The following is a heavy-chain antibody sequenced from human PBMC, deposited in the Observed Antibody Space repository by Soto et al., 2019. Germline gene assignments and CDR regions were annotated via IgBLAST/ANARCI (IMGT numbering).Heavy chain of an antibody. CDR1: GGSFSGYY. D-gene: IGHD3-10*01. Sequence: PSETLSLTCAVYGGSFSGYYWSWIRQPPGKGLEWIGEINHSGSTNYNPSLKSRVTISVDTSKNQFSLKLSSVTAADTAVYYCASVVLLWFGELRLADYYYGMDVWGQGTTVTGSS. CDR2: INHSGST. V-gene: IGHV4-34*01. CDR3: ASVVLLWFGELRLADYYYGMDV. J-gene: IGHJ6*02.